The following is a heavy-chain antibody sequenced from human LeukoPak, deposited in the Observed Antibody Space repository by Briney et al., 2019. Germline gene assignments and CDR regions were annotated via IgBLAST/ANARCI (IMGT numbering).Heavy chain of an antibody. V-gene: IGHV4-39*01. Sequence: SETLSLTCTVSGGSISSSSYYWGWIRQPPGKGLEWIGSIYYSGSTYYNPSLKSRVTISVDTSKNQFSLKLSSVTAADTAVCYCARHGSGSYPPLDYWGQGTLVTVSS. CDR1: GGSISSSSYY. D-gene: IGHD3-10*01. J-gene: IGHJ4*02. CDR3: ARHGSGSYPPLDY. CDR2: IYYSGST.